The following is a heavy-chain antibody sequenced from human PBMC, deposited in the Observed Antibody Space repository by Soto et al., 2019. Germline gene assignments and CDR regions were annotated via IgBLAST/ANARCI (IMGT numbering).Heavy chain of an antibody. D-gene: IGHD3-16*02. CDR1: GVSISGTSYY. J-gene: IGHJ1*01. CDR3: ARHGSF. CDR2: IYYSGET. Sequence: SETLSLSCTVSGVSISGTSYYWGWIRQTPAKGLEWIGTIYYSGETFYNPSLKSRVTISIDTSKNHFSLNLTSVTAADTAIYYCARHGSFWGQGALVTVSS. V-gene: IGHV4-39*01.